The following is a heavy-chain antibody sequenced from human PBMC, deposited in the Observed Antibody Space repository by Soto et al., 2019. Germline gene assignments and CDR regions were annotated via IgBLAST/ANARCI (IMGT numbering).Heavy chain of an antibody. CDR3: ARDPHYYDSSGYPYY. J-gene: IGHJ4*02. V-gene: IGHV1-46*01. CDR1: GYTFTSYY. Sequence: RASVKVSCKASGYTFTSYYMHWVRQAPGQGLEWMGIINPSGGSTSYAQKFQGRVTMTRDTSTSTVYMELSSLRSEDTAVYYCARDPHYYDSSGYPYYWGQGTLVTVSS. CDR2: INPSGGST. D-gene: IGHD3-22*01.